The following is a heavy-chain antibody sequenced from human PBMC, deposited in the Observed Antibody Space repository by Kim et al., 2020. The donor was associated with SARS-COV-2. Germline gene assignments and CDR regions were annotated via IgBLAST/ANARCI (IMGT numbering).Heavy chain of an antibody. Sequence: GGSLRLSCAASGFTFSSYDMHWVRQATRKGLEWVSAIGTAGDTYYPGSVKGRFTISRENAKNSLYLQLNSLRAGDTAVYYCARAVVGADQGAFDIWGQGT. D-gene: IGHD1-26*01. V-gene: IGHV3-13*04. CDR3: ARAVVGADQGAFDI. J-gene: IGHJ3*02. CDR2: IGTAGDT. CDR1: GFTFSSYD.